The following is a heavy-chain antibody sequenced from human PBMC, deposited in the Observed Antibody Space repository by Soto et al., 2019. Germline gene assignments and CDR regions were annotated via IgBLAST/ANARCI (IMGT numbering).Heavy chain of an antibody. J-gene: IGHJ6*02. CDR1: GFTFSSYA. CDR2: ISGSGGST. D-gene: IGHD2-8*01. Sequence: GGSLRLSCAASGFTFSSYAMSWARQAPGKGLEWVSAISGSGGSTYYADSVKGRFTISRDNSKNTLYLQMNSLRAEDTAVYYCAKGSMVYAILCGMDVWGQGTTVTVSS. CDR3: AKGSMVYAILCGMDV. V-gene: IGHV3-23*01.